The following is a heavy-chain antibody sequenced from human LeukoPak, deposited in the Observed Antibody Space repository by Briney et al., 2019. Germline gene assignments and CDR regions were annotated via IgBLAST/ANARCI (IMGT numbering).Heavy chain of an antibody. Sequence: QPGGSLRLSCAAPGFTFSSYWMSWVRQAPGKGLEWVANIKQDGSEKYYVDSVKGRFTISRDNAKNSLYLQMNSLRAEDTAVYYCARVEVALSWFDPWGQGTLVTVSS. J-gene: IGHJ5*02. CDR2: IKQDGSEK. D-gene: IGHD6-19*01. CDR3: ARVEVALSWFDP. CDR1: GFTFSSYW. V-gene: IGHV3-7*03.